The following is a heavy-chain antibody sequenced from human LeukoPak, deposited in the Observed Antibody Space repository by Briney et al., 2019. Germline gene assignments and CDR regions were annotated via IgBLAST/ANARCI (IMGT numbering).Heavy chain of an antibody. CDR2: IIPIFGTA. Sequence: SVKVSCKASGYTFTSYGISWVRQAPGQGLEWMGGIIPIFGTANYAQKFQGRVTITTDESTSTAYMELSSLRSEDTAVYYCARVEIGITFGGVIVTHAGFDYWGQGTLVTVSS. D-gene: IGHD3-16*02. CDR3: ARVEIGITFGGVIVTHAGFDY. V-gene: IGHV1-69*05. CDR1: GYTFTSYG. J-gene: IGHJ4*02.